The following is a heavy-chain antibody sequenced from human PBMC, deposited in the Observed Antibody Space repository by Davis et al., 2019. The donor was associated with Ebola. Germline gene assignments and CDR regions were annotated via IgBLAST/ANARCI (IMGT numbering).Heavy chain of an antibody. Sequence: AASVQVSCKAPGGTFSNYTITWVRQAPGQGLEWMGGIIPIFGTANYAQRFQGRVTITADKSTSTAYMELSSLGPEDTAVYYCAREDSESYFDSWGQGTLVTVSS. J-gene: IGHJ4*02. CDR3: AREDSESYFDS. V-gene: IGHV1-69*06. D-gene: IGHD1-26*01. CDR2: IIPIFGTA. CDR1: GGTFSNYT.